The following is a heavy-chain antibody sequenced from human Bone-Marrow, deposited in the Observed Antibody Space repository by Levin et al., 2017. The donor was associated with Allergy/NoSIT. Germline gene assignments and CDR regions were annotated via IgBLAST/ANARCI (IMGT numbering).Heavy chain of an antibody. CDR2: ISYDGNYK. J-gene: IGHJ6*02. V-gene: IGHV3-30*03. CDR3: ARDPYYDFLTGYYFDNYYGMDV. Sequence: GGSLRLSCEASGFTLSRYAMHWVRQAPGKGLEWVAVISYDGNYKYYGDSVRGRFAISRDNAERTLHLQMNSLRAEDTAVYYCARDPYYDFLTGYYFDNYYGMDVWGQGTTVTVSS. D-gene: IGHD3/OR15-3a*01. CDR1: GFTLSRYA.